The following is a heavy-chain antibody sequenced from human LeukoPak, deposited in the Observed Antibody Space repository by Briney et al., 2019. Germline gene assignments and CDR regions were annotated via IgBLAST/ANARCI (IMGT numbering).Heavy chain of an antibody. J-gene: IGHJ4*02. CDR1: GGTFSSYA. Sequence: ASVKVSCKASGGTFSSYAISWVRQAPGQGLEWMGGIIPIFGTANYAQKFQGRVTITTDESTSTAYMELSSLRSEDTAVYYCARDKADSSSSGSFDYWGQGTLVTVSS. CDR2: IIPIFGTA. D-gene: IGHD6-6*01. CDR3: ARDKADSSSSGSFDY. V-gene: IGHV1-69*05.